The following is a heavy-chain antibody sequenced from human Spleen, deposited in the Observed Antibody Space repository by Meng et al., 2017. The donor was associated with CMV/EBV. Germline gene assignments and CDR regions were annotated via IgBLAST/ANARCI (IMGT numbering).Heavy chain of an antibody. CDR3: ASLLRAGGYYYGMDV. CDR1: GGSFSGYY. V-gene: IGHV4-34*01. D-gene: IGHD4-23*01. J-gene: IGHJ6*02. Sequence: SETLSLTCAVYGGSFSGYYWSWIRQPPGKGLEWIGEINHSGSTNYNPSLKSRVTISVDTSKNQFSLKLSSLTAADTAVYYCASLLRAGGYYYGMDVWGQGTTVTVSS. CDR2: INHSGST.